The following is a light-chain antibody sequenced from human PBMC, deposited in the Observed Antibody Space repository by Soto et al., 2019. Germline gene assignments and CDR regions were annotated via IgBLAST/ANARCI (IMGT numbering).Light chain of an antibody. CDR3: QQYNDCPPWT. V-gene: IGKV3-15*01. CDR1: QSVSNN. J-gene: IGKJ1*01. Sequence: ILMTQSPATLSVSPGERATLSCRASQSVSNNLAWYQQKPGQAPRLLIYDASTRATGIPARFSGSGSGTEFTLTISCLQSEDFAVNYCQQYNDCPPWTFGQGTKVEIK. CDR2: DAS.